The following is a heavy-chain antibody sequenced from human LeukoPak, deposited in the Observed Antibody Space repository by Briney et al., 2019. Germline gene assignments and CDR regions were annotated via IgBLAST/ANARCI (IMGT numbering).Heavy chain of an antibody. CDR3: ATLGYCSSTSCYAGDY. Sequence: ASVKVSCKASGYTFTSYYMHWVRQAPGQGLEWMGIINPSGGSTSYAQKFQGRVTMTRDTPTSTVYMELSSLRSEDTAVYYCATLGYCSSTSCYAGDYWGQGTLVTVSS. CDR2: INPSGGST. J-gene: IGHJ4*02. D-gene: IGHD2-2*01. V-gene: IGHV1-46*01. CDR1: GYTFTSYY.